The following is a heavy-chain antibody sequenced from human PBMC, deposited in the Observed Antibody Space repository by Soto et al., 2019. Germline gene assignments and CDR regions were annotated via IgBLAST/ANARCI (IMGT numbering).Heavy chain of an antibody. D-gene: IGHD7-27*01. CDR1: GFTFSFYG. CDR2: ISYDGSNK. V-gene: IGHV3-30*18. Sequence: QVQLVESGGGVVQPGRSLRLSCAASGFTFSFYGMHWVRQAPGKGLEWVAVISYDGSNKYYADSVKGRFTISRDNSKNPLDLPMNRLRAAATAVYYCAKDLGHGGRGAFDIWGQGTMVTVSS. CDR3: AKDLGHGGRGAFDI. J-gene: IGHJ3*02.